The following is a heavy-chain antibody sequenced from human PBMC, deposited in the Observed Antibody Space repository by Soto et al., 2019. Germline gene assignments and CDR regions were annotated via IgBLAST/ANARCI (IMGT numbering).Heavy chain of an antibody. D-gene: IGHD3-10*01. J-gene: IGHJ4*02. CDR3: CIRGSHYGSGSAYFDY. CDR1: GYSFTSHY. Sequence: ASVKVSCKAIGYSFTSHYMHWVRQAPGQGLEWMGTIYPGGVNIGYAQKFKGRVTMTKDTSTSTVYMELNSLTSEDTAMFYCCIRGSHYGSGSAYFDYWGQGTMVTVSS. CDR2: IYPGGVNI. V-gene: IGHV1-46*01.